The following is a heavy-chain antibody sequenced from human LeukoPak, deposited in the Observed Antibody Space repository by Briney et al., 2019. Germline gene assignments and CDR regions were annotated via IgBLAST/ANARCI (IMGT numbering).Heavy chain of an antibody. Sequence: PSETLSLTCIVSGGSIRSYYWNWIRQPPGKGLEWIAYIDYSGSTDYNPSLKSRVTISVDTSKNQFSLRLSSVTAADTAVYYCARESYYYTSGSYHPDYYFHYWGQGTLVTVSS. CDR1: GGSIRSYY. CDR3: ARESYYYTSGSYHPDYYFHY. V-gene: IGHV4-59*01. CDR2: IDYSGST. J-gene: IGHJ4*02. D-gene: IGHD3-10*01.